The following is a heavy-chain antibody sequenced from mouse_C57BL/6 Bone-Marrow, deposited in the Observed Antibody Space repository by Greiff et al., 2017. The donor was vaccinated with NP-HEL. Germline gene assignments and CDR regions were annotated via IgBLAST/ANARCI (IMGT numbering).Heavy chain of an antibody. V-gene: IGHV1-39*01. D-gene: IGHD4-1*01. CDR1: GYSFTDYN. CDR2: INPNYGTT. J-gene: IGHJ4*01. CDR3: ARRGTGTDYYAMDY. Sequence: VQLQQSGPELVKPGASVKISCKASGYSFTDYNMNWVKQSNGKSLEWIGVINPNYGTTSYNQKFKGKTTLTVDQSSSTAYMQLNSLTSEDSAVYYCARRGTGTDYYAMDYWGQGTSVTVSS.